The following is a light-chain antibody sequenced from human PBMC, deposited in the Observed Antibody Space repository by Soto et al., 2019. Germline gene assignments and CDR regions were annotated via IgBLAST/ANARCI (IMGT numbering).Light chain of an antibody. J-gene: IGKJ2*01. CDR2: CAS. V-gene: IGKV3-20*01. CDR1: QYVSSNY. Sequence: ESVLTQSPGTLSLSPGERATLSCRASQYVSSNYLTWYQQKPGQAPRLLIYCASSRATGVPDRFSGRRSGTDFALTISSLQSEDFAVYYCQQYNNWPPDTFGQGTKLEIK. CDR3: QQYNNWPPDT.